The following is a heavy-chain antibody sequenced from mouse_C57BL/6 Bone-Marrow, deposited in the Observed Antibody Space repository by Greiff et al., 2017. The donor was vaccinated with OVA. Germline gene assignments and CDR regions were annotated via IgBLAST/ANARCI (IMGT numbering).Heavy chain of an antibody. V-gene: IGHV1-85*01. J-gene: IGHJ3*01. CDR3: ASPAY. CDR1: GYTFTSYD. CDR2: IYPRDGST. Sequence: VQLQQSGPELVKPGASVKLSCKASGYTFTSYDINWVKQRPGQGLEWIGWIYPRDGSTKYNEKFKGKAPLTVATSSSTAFMGLHSLTSAASAVSFCASPAYWGQGTLVTVSA.